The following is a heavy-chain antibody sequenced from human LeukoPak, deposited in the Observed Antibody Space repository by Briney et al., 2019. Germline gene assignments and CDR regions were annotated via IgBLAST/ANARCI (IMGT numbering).Heavy chain of an antibody. CDR3: ASVDAMVRGVIVAFGI. V-gene: IGHV3-21*01. D-gene: IGHD3-10*01. CDR1: GFTFSSYS. CDR2: ISSSSSYI. Sequence: PGGSLRLSCAASGFTFSSYSMNWVRQAPGKGLEWVSSISSSSSYIYYADSVKGRFTISRDNAKNSLYLQMNSLRAEDTAVYYCASVDAMVRGVIVAFGIWGQGTMVTVSS. J-gene: IGHJ3*02.